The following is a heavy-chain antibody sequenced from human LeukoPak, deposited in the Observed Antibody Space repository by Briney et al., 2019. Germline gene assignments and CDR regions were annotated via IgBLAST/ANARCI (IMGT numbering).Heavy chain of an antibody. D-gene: IGHD5-18*01. J-gene: IGHJ6*03. V-gene: IGHV1-8*03. CDR2: MNPNSGNT. Sequence: ASVKVSCKASGYTFTSYDINWVRQATGQGLEWMGWMNPNSGNTGYAQKFQGRVTITRNTSISTAYMELSSLRSEDTAVYYCARGASGGIQLWPLVSPRYYYYYMDVWGKGTTVTVSS. CDR3: ARGASGGIQLWPLVSPRYYYYYMDV. CDR1: GYTFTSYD.